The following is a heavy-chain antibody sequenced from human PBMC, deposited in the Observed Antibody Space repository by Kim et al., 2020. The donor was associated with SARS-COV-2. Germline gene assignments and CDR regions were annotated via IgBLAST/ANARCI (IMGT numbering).Heavy chain of an antibody. CDR3: AREDAYSGYDWGY. J-gene: IGHJ4*02. V-gene: IGHV3-21*01. CDR2: ISSSSSYI. CDR1: GFTFSSYS. D-gene: IGHD5-12*01. Sequence: GGSLRLSCAASGFTFSSYSMNWVRQAPGKGLEWVSSISSSSSYIYYADSVKGRFTISRDNAKNSLYLQMNSLRAEATAVYYCAREDAYSGYDWGYWGQGTLVTVSS.